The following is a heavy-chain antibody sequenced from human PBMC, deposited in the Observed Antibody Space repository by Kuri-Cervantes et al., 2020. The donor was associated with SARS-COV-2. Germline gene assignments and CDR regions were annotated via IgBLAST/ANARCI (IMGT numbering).Heavy chain of an antibody. CDR3: ARQVLLWFGELNYMDV. CDR1: GGSIRSTNYY. V-gene: IGHV4-30-4*08. J-gene: IGHJ6*03. D-gene: IGHD3-10*01. Sequence: SETLSLTCTVSGGSIRSTNYYWSWIRQPPGKGLEWIGYIYYSGSTYYNPSLKSRVTISVDTSKNQFSLKLSSVTAADTAVYYCARQVLLWFGELNYMDVWGKGTTVTVSS. CDR2: IYYSGST.